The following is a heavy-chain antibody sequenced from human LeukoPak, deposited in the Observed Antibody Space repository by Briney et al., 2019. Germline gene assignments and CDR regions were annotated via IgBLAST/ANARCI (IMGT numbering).Heavy chain of an antibody. D-gene: IGHD5-18*01. CDR1: GGSFSGYY. CDR3: ARGEGYSYGLIAAGYFDY. CDR2: INHSGST. V-gene: IGHV4-34*01. Sequence: PSETLSLTCAVYGGSFSGYYWSWIRQPPGKGLEWIGEINHSGSTNYNPSLKSRVTISVDTSKNQFSLKLSSVTAADTAVYYCARGEGYSYGLIAAGYFDYWGQGTLVTVSS. J-gene: IGHJ4*02.